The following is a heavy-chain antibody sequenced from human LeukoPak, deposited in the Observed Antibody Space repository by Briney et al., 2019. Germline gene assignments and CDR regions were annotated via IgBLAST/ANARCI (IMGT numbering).Heavy chain of an antibody. J-gene: IGHJ6*03. D-gene: IGHD2-2*01. CDR1: GYTFTGYY. V-gene: IGHV1-2*02. CDR3: ARAYYCSSTSCYPYYYMHV. Sequence: ASVKVSCKASGYTFTGYYMHWVRQAPGQGLEWMGWINPNSGGTNYAQKFQGRVTMTRDTSISTAYMELSRLRSDDTAVYYCARAYYCSSTSCYPYYYMHVWGKGTTVTVSS. CDR2: INPNSGGT.